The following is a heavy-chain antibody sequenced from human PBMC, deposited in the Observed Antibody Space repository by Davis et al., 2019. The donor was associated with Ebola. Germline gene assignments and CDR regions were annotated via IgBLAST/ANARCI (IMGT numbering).Heavy chain of an antibody. V-gene: IGHV4-59*01. CDR2: IYYSGST. CDR1: GGSISSYY. J-gene: IGHJ4*02. Sequence: LSSPGPGGSISSYYWSCTRQLPGKGLGWIGYIYYSGSTNYTPSLKSPVTLSVDTCKNQFSLKLSSVTAADTAVYYCARGDYFYWGQGTLVTVSS. D-gene: IGHD4/OR15-4a*01. CDR3: ARGDYFY.